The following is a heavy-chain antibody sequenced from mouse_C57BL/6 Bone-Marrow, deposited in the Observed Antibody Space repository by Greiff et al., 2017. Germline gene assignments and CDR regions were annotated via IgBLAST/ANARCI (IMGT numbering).Heavy chain of an antibody. J-gene: IGHJ1*03. CDR3: ARDGSSFWYFDV. D-gene: IGHD1-1*01. CDR1: GYTFTSYW. CDR2: IYPGSGST. V-gene: IGHV1-55*01. Sequence: VQLQQPGAELVKPGASVKMSCKASGYTFTSYWITWVKQRPGQGLEWIGDIYPGSGSTNYNEKFKRKATLTVDTSSSTAYMQLSSLTSEDSAVYYCARDGSSFWYFDVWGTGTTVTVSS.